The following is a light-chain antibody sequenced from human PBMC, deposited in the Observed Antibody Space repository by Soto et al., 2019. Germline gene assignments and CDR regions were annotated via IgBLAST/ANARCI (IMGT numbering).Light chain of an antibody. V-gene: IGKV1-39*01. CDR2: DVS. J-gene: IGKJ1*01. CDR1: QTISTY. Sequence: IHMTQSPSSLSASVGDMVTVTFRASQTISTYLNWYQHKPGKAPKLLLFDVSRLESGVPSRFSGSGSGTEFTLIISSVHSDDFASYYCQQYDYSRTFGQGTKVDIK. CDR3: QQYDYSRT.